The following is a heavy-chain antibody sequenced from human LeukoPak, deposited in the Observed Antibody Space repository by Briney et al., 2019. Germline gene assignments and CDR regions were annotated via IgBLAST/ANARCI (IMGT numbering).Heavy chain of an antibody. J-gene: IGHJ4*02. Sequence: PSETLSLTYTVSGGSISSSYWSWIRQPPGKGLEWIGYIYHSGDTNSNPSLKSRVTISMDTSKNQFSLKLSSVAAADTAVYYCARHNFARPFDYWGQGTQVTVSS. D-gene: IGHD6-6*01. CDR3: ARHNFARPFDY. V-gene: IGHV4-59*08. CDR1: GGSISSSY. CDR2: IYHSGDT.